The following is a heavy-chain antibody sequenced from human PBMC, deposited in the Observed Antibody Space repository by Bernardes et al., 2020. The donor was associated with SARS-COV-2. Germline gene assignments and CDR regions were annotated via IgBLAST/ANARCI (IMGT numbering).Heavy chain of an antibody. V-gene: IGHV3-30-3*01. CDR3: AREVYSGYNRRGPIDY. CDR1: GFTFSSYA. J-gene: IGHJ4*02. Sequence: GGSLRLSCAASGFTFSSYAMHWVRQAPGKGLEWVAAVSFDGSKKYYADSVKGRFTISRDSSKSMMYLQMNSLRHEDMAVYYCAREVYSGYNRRGPIDYWGQGTLVTVSS. D-gene: IGHD5-12*01. CDR2: VSFDGSKK.